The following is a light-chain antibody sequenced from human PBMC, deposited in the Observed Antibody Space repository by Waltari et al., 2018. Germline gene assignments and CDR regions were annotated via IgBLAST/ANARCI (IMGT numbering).Light chain of an antibody. Sequence: DIKMTQSPSTLSASVGDRVTITCRASQRFRRWLAWYQQKPGKAPKLLISVGSSLESGVPSRFSGSGSGTEFTLTISSLQPDDFGSYYCQHYDSYPRTFGQGTKVEIK. V-gene: IGKV1-5*01. J-gene: IGKJ1*01. CDR2: VGS. CDR1: QRFRRW. CDR3: QHYDSYPRT.